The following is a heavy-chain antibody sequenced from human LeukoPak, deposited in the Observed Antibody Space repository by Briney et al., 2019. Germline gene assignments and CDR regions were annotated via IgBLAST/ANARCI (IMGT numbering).Heavy chain of an antibody. D-gene: IGHD6-13*01. CDR1: GYTFTGYY. CDR2: INPNSGGT. V-gene: IGHV1-2*02. CDR3: ARDRSSSWSENYFDY. Sequence: GASVKVSCKASGYTFTGYYMHWVRQAPGQGLEWMGWINPNSGGTNYAQKFQGRVTMTRDTSISTAYMELSRLRSDDTAVYYCARDRSSSWSENYFDYWGQGTLVTVSS. J-gene: IGHJ4*02.